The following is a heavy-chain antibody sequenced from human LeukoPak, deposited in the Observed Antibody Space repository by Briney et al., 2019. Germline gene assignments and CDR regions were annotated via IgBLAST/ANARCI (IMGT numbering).Heavy chain of an antibody. V-gene: IGHV3-21*01. Sequence: PGGSLRLSCAASGYTFSSYSMNWVRQAPGKGLEWVSSISSSSSYIYYADSVKGRFTISRDNAKNSLYLQMNSLRAEDTAVYYCARARYYDFWSGHTPPDGSYYYMDVWGKGTTVTVSS. D-gene: IGHD3-3*01. CDR3: ARARYYDFWSGHTPPDGSYYYMDV. CDR1: GYTFSSYS. J-gene: IGHJ6*03. CDR2: ISSSSSYI.